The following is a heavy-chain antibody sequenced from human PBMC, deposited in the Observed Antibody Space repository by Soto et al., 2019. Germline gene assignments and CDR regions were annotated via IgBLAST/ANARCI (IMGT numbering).Heavy chain of an antibody. CDR1: GFTFSSYS. J-gene: IGHJ3*02. V-gene: IGHV3-21*01. Sequence: GSLRLSCAASGFTFSSYSMNWVRQAPGKGLEWVSSISSSSSYIYYADSVKGRFTISRDNAKNSLYLQMNSLRAEDTAVYYCARVETTVTHDAFDIWGQGTMVTVSS. CDR3: ARVETTVTHDAFDI. CDR2: ISSSSSYI. D-gene: IGHD4-17*01.